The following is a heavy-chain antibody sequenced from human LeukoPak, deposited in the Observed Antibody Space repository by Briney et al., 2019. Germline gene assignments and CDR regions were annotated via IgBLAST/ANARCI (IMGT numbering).Heavy chain of an antibody. CDR1: GFTFSSYA. CDR3: ARDPPAVAANTYG. V-gene: IGHV3-21*01. CDR2: ISSSSSYI. J-gene: IGHJ4*02. Sequence: GGSLRLSCAASGFTFSSYAMSWVRQAPGKGLEWVSSISSSSSYIYYADSVKGRFTISRDNAKNSLYLQMNSLRAEDTAVYYCARDPPAVAANTYGWGQGTLVTVSS. D-gene: IGHD6-6*01.